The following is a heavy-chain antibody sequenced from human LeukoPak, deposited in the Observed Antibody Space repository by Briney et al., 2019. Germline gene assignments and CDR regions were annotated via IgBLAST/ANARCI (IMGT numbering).Heavy chain of an antibody. V-gene: IGHV1-2*02. J-gene: IGHJ4*02. D-gene: IGHD5/OR15-5a*01. CDR3: ARTHVNILSAHMFYFDF. CDR1: GYTFTDYY. Sequence: ASVKVSCKASGYTFTDYYMHWVRQAPGQRLEWMGGSNPKSGVSNYAQNFQVRVTMTRDTSISTAYMELSSLTSDDTAVYYCARTHVNILSAHMFYFDFWGQGTLVTVSS. CDR2: SNPKSGVS.